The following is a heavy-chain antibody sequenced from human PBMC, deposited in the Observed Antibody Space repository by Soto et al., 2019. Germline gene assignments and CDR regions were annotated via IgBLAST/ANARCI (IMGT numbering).Heavy chain of an antibody. CDR3: AREIISSSWAYYYDYGMDV. CDR1: GFTFSSYS. V-gene: IGHV3-21*01. D-gene: IGHD6-13*01. Sequence: EVQLVESGGGLVKPGGSLRLSCAASGFTFSSYSMNWVRQAPGKWLEWVSSISSSSSYIYYADSVKGRFTISGDNAKNSLYLQMNGLRDEDTAVYYGAREIISSSWAYYYDYGMDVCGQGTTVTVS. CDR2: ISSSSSYI. J-gene: IGHJ6*02.